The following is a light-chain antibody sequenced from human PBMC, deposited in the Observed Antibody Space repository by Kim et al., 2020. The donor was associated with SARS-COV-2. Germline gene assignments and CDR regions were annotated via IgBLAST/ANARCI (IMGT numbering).Light chain of an antibody. Sequence: GQSVTIACTGSISDIGAYNYVSGYQQHPGKAPKLMINDVSKRPSGVPDRFSGSKSGNTASLTISGLQAEDEADYYCCSYAGSYTYVFGTGTRVAVL. V-gene: IGLV2-11*01. CDR1: ISDIGAYNY. CDR3: CSYAGSYTYV. CDR2: DVS. J-gene: IGLJ1*01.